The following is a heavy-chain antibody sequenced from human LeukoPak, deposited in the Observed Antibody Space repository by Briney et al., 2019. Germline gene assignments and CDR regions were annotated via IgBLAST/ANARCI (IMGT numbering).Heavy chain of an antibody. CDR2: ISGSGTDT. V-gene: IGHV3-23*01. CDR1: GFTFSSYA. CDR3: AKGGGSSCYSPSDY. D-gene: IGHD2-15*01. Sequence: GGSLRLSCGGSGFTFSSYAMSWVRQAPGKGLEWVSAISGSGTDTFYANSVKGRFTISRDNPKNTLYLQMNSLRAEDTAVYYCAKGGGSSCYSPSDYWGQGALVTVSS. J-gene: IGHJ4*02.